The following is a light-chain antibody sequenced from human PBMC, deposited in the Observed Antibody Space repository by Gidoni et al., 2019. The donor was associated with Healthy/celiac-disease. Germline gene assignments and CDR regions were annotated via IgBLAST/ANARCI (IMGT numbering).Light chain of an antibody. Sequence: IQMTQSPSSLSASVGDRVTITCRASQSISSYLNWYQQKPGKAPKLLIYAASSLQSGVPSRFSGSGSGTDFTLTISSLQPEDFATYYCQHRLGFGGGTKVEIK. CDR1: QSISSY. CDR2: AAS. V-gene: IGKV1-39*01. CDR3: QHRLG. J-gene: IGKJ4*01.